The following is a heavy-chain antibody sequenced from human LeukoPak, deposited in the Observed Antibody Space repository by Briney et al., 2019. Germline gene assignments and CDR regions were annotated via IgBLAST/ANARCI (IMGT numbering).Heavy chain of an antibody. V-gene: IGHV4-39*01. CDR3: ARQTAGSPPRFDY. CDR1: SGSISSSDFF. D-gene: IGHD6-19*01. CDR2: IYYSGST. Sequence: PSETLSLTCAVSSGSISSSDFFWGWIRQPPGKGLEWIGNIYYSGSTNYNPSLKRRVAISVDTSKNQFSLKLSSVTAADTAVYYCARQTAGSPPRFDYWGQGTLVTVSS. J-gene: IGHJ4*02.